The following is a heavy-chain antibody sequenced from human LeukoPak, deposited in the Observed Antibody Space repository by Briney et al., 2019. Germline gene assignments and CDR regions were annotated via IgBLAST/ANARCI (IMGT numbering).Heavy chain of an antibody. D-gene: IGHD3-16*01. J-gene: IGHJ5*02. CDR3: ATDSFGGDWFDP. Sequence: APVKISCKASGHTFTDYYIHWVQQAPGKGLEWMGRIDPEDGEIIYAEKFQGRVTITADTSTDTAYMSLSSLRSEDTAVYYCATDSFGGDWFDPWGQGTLVTVSS. CDR1: GHTFTDYY. CDR2: IDPEDGEI. V-gene: IGHV1-69-2*01.